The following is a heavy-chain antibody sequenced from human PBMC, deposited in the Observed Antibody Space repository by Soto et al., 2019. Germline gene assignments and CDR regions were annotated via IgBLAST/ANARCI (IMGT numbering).Heavy chain of an antibody. CDR1: GGSVSSGSYY. D-gene: IGHD1-1*01. Sequence: ASETLSLTCAVYGGSVSSGSYYWSWVRQPPGKGLEWIAEISHSGRIHFNPSLKSRVTISVDTSKNQFSLKMSSVTAADTALYYCARVERGTATTVVDAFDIWGQGTMVTVS. CDR2: ISHSGRI. J-gene: IGHJ3*02. CDR3: ARVERGTATTVVDAFDI. V-gene: IGHV4-34*01.